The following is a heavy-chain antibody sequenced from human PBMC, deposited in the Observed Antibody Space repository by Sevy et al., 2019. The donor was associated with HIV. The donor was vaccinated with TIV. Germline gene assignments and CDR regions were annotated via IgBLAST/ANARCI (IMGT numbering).Heavy chain of an antibody. Sequence: GGSLRLSCGGSGFNISSASMNWVRQAPGKGLEWVGRIKGKTDGETTDYDAPVKGRFIISRDDSGKTVYVQLNSVKTEDTAMYFCTTRPYGSIIDYWGQGTLVTVSS. V-gene: IGHV3-15*07. J-gene: IGHJ4*02. CDR3: TTRPYGSIIDY. CDR1: GFNISSAS. CDR2: IKGKTDGETT. D-gene: IGHD3-10*01.